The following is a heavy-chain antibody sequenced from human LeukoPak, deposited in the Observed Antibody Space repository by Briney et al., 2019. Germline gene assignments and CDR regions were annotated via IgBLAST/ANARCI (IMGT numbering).Heavy chain of an antibody. CDR2: IWYDGSNK. CDR1: GFTFSSYG. V-gene: IGHV3-33*01. CDR3: ARGFGVVVPASMGWPDWFDP. D-gene: IGHD2-2*01. Sequence: PGGSLRLYCAASGFTFSSYGMHWVRQAPGKGQEWVAVIWYDGSNKYYADSVKGRFTISRDNSKNTLYLQMNSLRAEDTAVYYCARGFGVVVPASMGWPDWFDPWGQGTLVTVSS. J-gene: IGHJ5*02.